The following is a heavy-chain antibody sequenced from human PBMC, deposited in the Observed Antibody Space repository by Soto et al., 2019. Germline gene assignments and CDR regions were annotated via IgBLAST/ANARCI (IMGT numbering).Heavy chain of an antibody. CDR2: IYYSGST. CDR1: GGSISSGGYY. V-gene: IGHV4-31*03. D-gene: IGHD2-2*01. J-gene: IGHJ6*03. Sequence: SETLSLTCTVSGGSISSGGYYWSWIRQHPGKGLEWIGYIYYSGSTYYNPSLKSRVTISVDTSKNQFSLKLSSVTAADTAVYYCARVGYCSSTSCYYYYYMDVWGKGTTVTVSS. CDR3: ARVGYCSSTSCYYYYYMDV.